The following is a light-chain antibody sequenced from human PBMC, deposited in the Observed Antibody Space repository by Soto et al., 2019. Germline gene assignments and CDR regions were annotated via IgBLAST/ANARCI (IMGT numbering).Light chain of an antibody. V-gene: IGLV1-40*01. Sequence: QSVLTQPPSVSGAPGQRVTISCTGSSSNIGAGYDVHWYQQLPGTAPKLLIYGNSNRPSGVPDRFSGSKSGTSASLAITGLQAEDEADYYCPSYDSSLSGFYVFGTGTKV. J-gene: IGLJ1*01. CDR1: SSNIGAGYD. CDR2: GNS. CDR3: PSYDSSLSGFYV.